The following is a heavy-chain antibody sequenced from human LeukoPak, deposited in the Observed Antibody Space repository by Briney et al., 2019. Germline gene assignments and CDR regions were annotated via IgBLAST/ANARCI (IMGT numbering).Heavy chain of an antibody. J-gene: IGHJ5*02. CDR3: ARVGYSSSWYTSNWFDP. Sequence: SETLSLTCAVYGGSFSGYYWSWIRQPPGKGLEWIGEINHSGSTNYNPSLKSRVTISVDTSKNQFSLKLSSVTAADTAVYYCARVGYSSSWYTSNWFDPWGQGTLVTVSS. D-gene: IGHD6-13*01. V-gene: IGHV4-34*01. CDR2: INHSGST. CDR1: GGSFSGYY.